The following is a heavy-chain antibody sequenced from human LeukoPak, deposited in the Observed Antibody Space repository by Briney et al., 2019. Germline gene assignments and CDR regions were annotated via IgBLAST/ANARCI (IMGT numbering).Heavy chain of an antibody. CDR2: INHSGST. V-gene: IGHV4-34*01. CDR1: GGSFSGYY. CDR3: AREYSSSWYFDY. D-gene: IGHD6-13*01. Sequence: SETLSLTCAVYGGSFSGYYWSWIRQPPVKGLEWIGEINHSGSTNYNPSLKSRVTISVDTSKNQFSLKLSSVTAADTAVYYCAREYSSSWYFDYWGQGTLVTVSS. J-gene: IGHJ4*02.